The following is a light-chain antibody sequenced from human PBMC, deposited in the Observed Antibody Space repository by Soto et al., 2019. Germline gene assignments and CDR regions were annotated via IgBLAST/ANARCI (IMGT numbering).Light chain of an antibody. Sequence: QISKSPATVSASISDRVTITCRASQSINNRLAWYQQMPGKAPNLLIYDASSLESGVPSRFRGSGSETEFTLTISGLPPDDFATYYCQQFNDGWTFGQGTKVDI. CDR3: QQFNDGWT. V-gene: IGKV1-5*01. CDR2: DAS. J-gene: IGKJ1*01. CDR1: QSINNR.